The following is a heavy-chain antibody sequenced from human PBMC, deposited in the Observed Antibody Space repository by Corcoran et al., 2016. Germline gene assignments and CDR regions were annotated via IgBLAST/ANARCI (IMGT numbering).Heavy chain of an antibody. CDR2: IYPGDSDT. CDR3: ARQSAAMVTLGLWFDP. Sequence: EVQLVQSGAEVKKPGESLKISCKGSGYSFTSYWIGWVRQMPGKGLEWMGIIYPGDSDTRYSPSFQGQVTISADKSISTAYLQWSSLTASDTAMDYCARQSAAMVTLGLWFDPWGQGTLVTVSS. D-gene: IGHD5-18*01. CDR1: GYSFTSYW. V-gene: IGHV5-51*01. J-gene: IGHJ5*02.